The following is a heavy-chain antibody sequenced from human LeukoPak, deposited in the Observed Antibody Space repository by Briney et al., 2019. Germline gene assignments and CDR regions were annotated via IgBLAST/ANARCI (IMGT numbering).Heavy chain of an antibody. D-gene: IGHD6-13*01. CDR1: GGSINSYY. CDR2: IYYSGST. V-gene: IGHV4-59*08. Sequence: PSETLCLTCTVSGGSINSYYWSWIRQPPGKGLEWIGYIYYSGSTNYNPSLKSRVTMSVDTSKNQFSLNLSSVTAADTAVYYCARSVGAAAHFDYWGQGTLVTVSS. J-gene: IGHJ4*02. CDR3: ARSVGAAAHFDY.